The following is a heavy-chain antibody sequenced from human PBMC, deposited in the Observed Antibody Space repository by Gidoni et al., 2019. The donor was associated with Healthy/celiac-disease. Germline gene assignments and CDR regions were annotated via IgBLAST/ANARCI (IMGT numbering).Heavy chain of an antibody. J-gene: IGHJ4*02. V-gene: IGHV3-30*18. Sequence: QVQLVDSGGGVVRPGMSLILSCAASGFPFSSYGMHWVRQAPGKGMEWVAVISYDGSNKYYADSVKGRFTISRDNSKNTLYLQMNSLRAEDTAVYYCAKDRDYSGSHYFDYWGQGTLVTVSS. CDR2: ISYDGSNK. D-gene: IGHD1-26*01. CDR3: AKDRDYSGSHYFDY. CDR1: GFPFSSYG.